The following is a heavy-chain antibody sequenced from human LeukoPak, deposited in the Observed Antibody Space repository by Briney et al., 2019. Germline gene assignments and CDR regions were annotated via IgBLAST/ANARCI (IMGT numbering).Heavy chain of an antibody. J-gene: IGHJ3*02. CDR1: GYSFTGYF. V-gene: IGHV1-2*02. Sequence: GASVKVSCKASGYSFTGYFIHWVRQAPGQGPEWMGWINPNSGGTNYAQKFQGRVTMTRDTSISTAYMELSRLRSDDTAVYYCARVRITMVRGVIISNGFDIWGQGTMVTVSS. CDR3: ARVRITMVRGVIISNGFDI. D-gene: IGHD3-10*01. CDR2: INPNSGGT.